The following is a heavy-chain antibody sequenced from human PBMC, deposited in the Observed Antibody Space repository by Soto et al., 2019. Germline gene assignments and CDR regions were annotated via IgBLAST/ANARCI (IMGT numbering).Heavy chain of an antibody. CDR3: ARESRVAADADYSYYGMDV. V-gene: IGHV1-69*01. D-gene: IGHD6-13*01. CDR1: GGTFSSYA. CDR2: IIPIFGTA. J-gene: IGHJ6*02. Sequence: VKVSCKASGGTFSSYAISWVRQAPGQGLEWMGGIIPIFGTANYAQKFQGRVTITADESTSTAYMELSSLRSEDTAVYYCARESRVAADADYSYYGMDVWDQGTMVTV.